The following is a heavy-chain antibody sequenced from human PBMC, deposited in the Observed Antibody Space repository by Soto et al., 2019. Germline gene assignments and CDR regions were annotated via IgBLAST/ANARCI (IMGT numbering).Heavy chain of an antibody. CDR3: ARSEATVLDY. D-gene: IGHD4-17*01. CDR2: THHSGRT. V-gene: IGHV4-4*02. CDR1: GGSMSSSNW. Sequence: QVQLQESGPGLVKPSGTLSLTCTVSGGSMSSSNWWNWVRQPPGKGLEWIGETHHSGRTNYKPSLKGRATISVAKSKNHFSLKLSSVTAADTAVYYCARSEATVLDYWGQGTLVTVSS. J-gene: IGHJ4*02.